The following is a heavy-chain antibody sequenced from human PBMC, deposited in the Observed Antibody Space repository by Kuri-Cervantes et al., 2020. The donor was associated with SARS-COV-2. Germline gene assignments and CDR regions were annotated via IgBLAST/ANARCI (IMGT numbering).Heavy chain of an antibody. V-gene: IGHV3-30*18. CDR1: GFTFSSYW. CDR3: AKDSGYYDSSGYYRY. J-gene: IGHJ4*02. Sequence: GGSLRLSCAASGFTFSSYWMSWVRQAPGKGLEWVAVISYDGSNKYYADSVKGRFTISRDNSKNTLYLQMNSLRAEDTAVYYCAKDSGYYDSSGYYRYWGQGTLVTVSS. CDR2: ISYDGSNK. D-gene: IGHD3-22*01.